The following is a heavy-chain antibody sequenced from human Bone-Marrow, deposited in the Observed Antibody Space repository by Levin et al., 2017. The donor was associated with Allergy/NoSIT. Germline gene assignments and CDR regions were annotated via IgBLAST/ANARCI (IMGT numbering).Heavy chain of an antibody. J-gene: IGHJ4*02. D-gene: IGHD3-16*01. CDR1: GYTFTGYY. CDR3: ARADGGYPCDY. Sequence: ASVKVSCKASGYTFTGYYIHWVRQAPGQGLEWMGWINPNSGGTNYAQKFQGRVTMTRDTSISTAYMELSTLRSDDTAVYYCARADGGYPCDYWGQETLVTVSS. V-gene: IGHV1-2*02. CDR2: INPNSGGT.